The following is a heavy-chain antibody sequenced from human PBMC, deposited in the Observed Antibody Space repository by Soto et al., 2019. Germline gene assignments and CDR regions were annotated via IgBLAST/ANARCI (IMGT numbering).Heavy chain of an antibody. D-gene: IGHD2-15*01. V-gene: IGHV1-69*06. J-gene: IGHJ4*02. CDR3: ARDPKGYCSGGSCYRDDY. CDR1: GGNFSSYA. Sequence: QVQLVQSGAEVKKPGSSVKVSCKASGGNFSSYAISWVRQAPGQGLEWMGGIIPIFGTANYAQKFQGRVTITADKSTSTAYMELSSLRSEDTAVYYCARDPKGYCSGGSCYRDDYWGQGTLVTVSS. CDR2: IIPIFGTA.